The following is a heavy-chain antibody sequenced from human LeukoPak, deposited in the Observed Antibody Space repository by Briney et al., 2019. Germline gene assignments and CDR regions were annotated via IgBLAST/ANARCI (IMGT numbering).Heavy chain of an antibody. V-gene: IGHV3-23*01. J-gene: IGHJ4*02. Sequence: GGSLRLSCAASGFTFSSYAMSWVRQAPGKGLEWVSGISASGVSTYYADSVKGRFTISRDNSKNTLYLQMSSLRAEDTAVYYCATNHVGGPYYFDCWGQGTLVTVSS. CDR2: ISASGVST. CDR1: GFTFSSYA. CDR3: ATNHVGGPYYFDC. D-gene: IGHD3-16*01.